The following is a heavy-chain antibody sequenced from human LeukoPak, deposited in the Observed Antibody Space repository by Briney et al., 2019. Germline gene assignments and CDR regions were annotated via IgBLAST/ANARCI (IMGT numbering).Heavy chain of an antibody. Sequence: GQSLRLSCAPSGFIFNIYELNWVRQAPGNGLEWVSSISGSGSPMYYADSVKGRFITSRDKAKNSVSLQMNSLRAEDTAVYCCARDRGISAGPVFDYWGQGTLVTVSS. D-gene: IGHD6-6*01. J-gene: IGHJ4*02. CDR1: GFIFNIYE. CDR3: ARDRGISAGPVFDY. CDR2: ISGSGSPM. V-gene: IGHV3-48*03.